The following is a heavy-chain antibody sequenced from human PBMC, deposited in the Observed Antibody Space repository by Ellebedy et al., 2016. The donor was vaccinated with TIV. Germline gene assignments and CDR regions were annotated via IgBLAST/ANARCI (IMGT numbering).Heavy chain of an antibody. Sequence: AASVTVSCKASGYTFSDYYMHWVRQAPGQGLEYMGWIMPHSGATQYAQKFQGRVSMTTDTSISTAYMDLSGLSSDDTAVYYCVGYSYAMNWFGTWGQGTLVTVSS. CDR2: IMPHSGAT. J-gene: IGHJ5*02. D-gene: IGHD3-16*01. CDR1: GYTFSDYY. CDR3: VGYSYAMNWFGT. V-gene: IGHV1-2*02.